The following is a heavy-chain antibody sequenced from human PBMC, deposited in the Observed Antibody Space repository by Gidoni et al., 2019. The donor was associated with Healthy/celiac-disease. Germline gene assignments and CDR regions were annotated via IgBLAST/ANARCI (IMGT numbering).Heavy chain of an antibody. V-gene: IGHV4-39*01. J-gene: IGHJ4*02. Sequence: QLQLQESGPGLVKPSATLSLTCPVPGGSIPSSSYYWGWIRQTPGKGLEWIGSIYYSGSTYYTPSLKSRVTISVDTSKNQFSLKLSSVTAADTAVYYCARHAASAAAGISFDYWGQGTLVTVSS. CDR3: ARHAASAAAGISFDY. CDR1: GGSIPSSSYY. D-gene: IGHD6-13*01. CDR2: IYYSGST.